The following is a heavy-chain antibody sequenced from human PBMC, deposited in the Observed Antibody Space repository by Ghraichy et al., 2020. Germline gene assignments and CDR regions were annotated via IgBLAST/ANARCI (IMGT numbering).Heavy chain of an antibody. Sequence: GGSLRLSCAASGFTLSDYSFNWVRLAPGKGLEWVSYISTGSITVYYADSVKGRFTISRDNAKNSLYLQMNSLRVEDTAVYYCARDVSTCSGGTCYGRRFDPWGQGTLVTVSS. D-gene: IGHD2-15*01. CDR2: ISTGSITV. J-gene: IGHJ5*02. CDR1: GFTLSDYS. V-gene: IGHV3-48*01. CDR3: ARDVSTCSGGTCYGRRFDP.